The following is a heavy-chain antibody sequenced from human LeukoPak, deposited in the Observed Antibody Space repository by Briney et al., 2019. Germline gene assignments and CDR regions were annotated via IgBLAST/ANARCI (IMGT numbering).Heavy chain of an antibody. CDR2: INHSGST. D-gene: IGHD2-2*01. Sequence: TSETLSLTCAVYGGSFSGYYWSWIRQPPGKGLEWIGEINHSGSTNYNPSLKSRVTISVDTSKNQFSLKLSSVTAADTAVYYCARAAYCSSTSCQLHPYDYWGQGTLVTVSS. J-gene: IGHJ4*02. CDR3: ARAAYCSSTSCQLHPYDY. V-gene: IGHV4-34*01. CDR1: GGSFSGYY.